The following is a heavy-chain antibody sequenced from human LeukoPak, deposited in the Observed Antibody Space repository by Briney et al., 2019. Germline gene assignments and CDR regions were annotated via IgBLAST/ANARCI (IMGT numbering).Heavy chain of an antibody. D-gene: IGHD3-16*01. CDR2: INSDGSST. Sequence: GGSLRLSCAASGFTFSTYWMHWVRQAPGKGLVWVSRINSDGSSTNYADSVKGRFTISRDNAKNTLYLQMNSLRAEDTAVYYCARTYLVGWYFDLWGRGALVTVSS. CDR3: ARTYLVGWYFDL. V-gene: IGHV3-74*01. CDR1: GFTFSTYW. J-gene: IGHJ2*01.